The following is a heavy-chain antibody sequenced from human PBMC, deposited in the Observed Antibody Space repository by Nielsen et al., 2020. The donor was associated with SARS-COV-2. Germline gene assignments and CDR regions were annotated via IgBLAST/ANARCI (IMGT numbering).Heavy chain of an antibody. CDR1: GGSFSGYY. V-gene: IGHV4-34*01. J-gene: IGHJ4*02. D-gene: IGHD4-17*01. CDR2: INHSGST. CDR3: ARHVPVTPVTHYFDY. Sequence: SETLSLTCAVYGGSFSGYYWSWIRQPPGKGLEWIGEINHSGSTNYNPSLKSRVTISVDTYKNQFSLKLSSVTAADTAVYYCARHVPVTPVTHYFDYWGQGTLVTVSS.